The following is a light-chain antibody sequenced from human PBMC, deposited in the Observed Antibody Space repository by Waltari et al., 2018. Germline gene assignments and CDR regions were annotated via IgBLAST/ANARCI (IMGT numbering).Light chain of an antibody. Sequence: VMTQSPPSLSVSPGQSASISCKSSQSLLHSDGKSYLCWYVQKPGQPPQLLIYEASNRFSGVPERFSGSGSGTLFTLKISRVEAEDVGIYYCMQRIQTPVTFGGGTKVEIK. CDR2: EAS. V-gene: IGKV2D-29*01. J-gene: IGKJ4*01. CDR3: MQRIQTPVT. CDR1: QSLLHSDGKSY.